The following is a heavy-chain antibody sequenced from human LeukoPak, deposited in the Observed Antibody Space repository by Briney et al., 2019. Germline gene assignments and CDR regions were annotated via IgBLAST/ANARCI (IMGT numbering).Heavy chain of an antibody. Sequence: PGRSLRLSCEGSGFTFSNYWMTGVRQAPGKGLEWVANIRQDGGDKNYIDSVRGRFTISRDNAKNSLYLQMNSLRAEDTAVYYCARDGGWYRDYWGQGSLVTVSS. D-gene: IGHD6-19*01. CDR1: GFTFSNYW. V-gene: IGHV3-7*04. CDR3: ARDGGWYRDY. CDR2: IRQDGGDK. J-gene: IGHJ4*02.